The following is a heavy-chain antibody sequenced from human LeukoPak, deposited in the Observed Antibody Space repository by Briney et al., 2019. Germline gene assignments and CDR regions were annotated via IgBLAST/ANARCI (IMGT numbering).Heavy chain of an antibody. V-gene: IGHV4-34*01. Sequence: SETLSLTCAVYGGSFSGYYWSWIRQPPGKGLEWIGEINHSGSTNYSPSLKSRVTISVDTSKNQFSLKLSSVTAADTAVYYCARAKGYYYGMDVWGQGTTVTVSS. CDR1: GGSFSGYY. J-gene: IGHJ6*02. CDR3: ARAKGYYYGMDV. CDR2: INHSGST.